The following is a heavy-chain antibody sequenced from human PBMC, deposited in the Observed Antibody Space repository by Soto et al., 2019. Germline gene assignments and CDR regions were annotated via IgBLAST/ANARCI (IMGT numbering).Heavy chain of an antibody. Sequence: GGSLRLSCAASGFTFSSYAMSWVRQAPGKGLEWVSAISGSGGSTYYADSVKGRFTISRDNSKNTLYLQMNSLRAEDTAVYYCAKDPIAYYDFWSGPNWFDPWGQGTLVTVSS. CDR1: GFTFSSYA. J-gene: IGHJ5*02. V-gene: IGHV3-23*01. CDR3: AKDPIAYYDFWSGPNWFDP. D-gene: IGHD3-3*01. CDR2: ISGSGGST.